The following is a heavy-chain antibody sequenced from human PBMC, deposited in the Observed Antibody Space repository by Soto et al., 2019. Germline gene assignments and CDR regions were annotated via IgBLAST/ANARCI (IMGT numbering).Heavy chain of an antibody. V-gene: IGHV1-18*01. J-gene: IGHJ6*03. Sequence: GASVKVSCQASGGTFSSYAISWVRQAPGQGLEWMGGIIPNIGTTNYAQKLQGRVTMTTDTATSTAYMELRSLRSDDTAVYYCARGLSELWFGELFQDYYYYMDVWGKGTTVTVSS. D-gene: IGHD3-10*01. CDR2: IIPNIGTT. CDR3: ARGLSELWFGELFQDYYYYMDV. CDR1: GGTFSSYA.